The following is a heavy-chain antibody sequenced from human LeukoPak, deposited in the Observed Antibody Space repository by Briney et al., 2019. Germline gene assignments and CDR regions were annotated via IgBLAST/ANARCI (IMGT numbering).Heavy chain of an antibody. J-gene: IGHJ4*02. Sequence: ASVKVSCKASGYTFTGYYMHWVRQAPGQGLEWMGWINPNSGGTNYAQKFQGRVTMTRDTSISTAYMELSRLRSDDTAVCYCAVGLSMVRGVINDYWGQGTLVTVSS. CDR2: INPNSGGT. V-gene: IGHV1-2*02. D-gene: IGHD3-10*01. CDR3: AVGLSMVRGVINDY. CDR1: GYTFTGYY.